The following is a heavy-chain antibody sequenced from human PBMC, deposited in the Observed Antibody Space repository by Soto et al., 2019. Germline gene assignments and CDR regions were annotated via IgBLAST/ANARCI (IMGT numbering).Heavy chain of an antibody. V-gene: IGHV4-59*01. CDR2: IYASGAT. Sequence: LSLTCTVSGGSISTYYWSWIRQPPGGTLEWIGYIYASGATTYNPSLESRVTMSVDMPNNEFSLELTSLTAADTAVYYCARSHSFDGSIYHYYFDFWGQGTTVTVSS. CDR1: GGSISTYY. CDR3: ARSHSFDGSIYHYYFDF. D-gene: IGHD3-10*01. J-gene: IGHJ6*03.